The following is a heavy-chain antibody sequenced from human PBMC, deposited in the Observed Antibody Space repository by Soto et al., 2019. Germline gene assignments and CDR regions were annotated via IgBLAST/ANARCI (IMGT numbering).Heavy chain of an antibody. CDR1: GYTFTGYY. Sequence: GASVKVSCKASGYTFTGYYMHWVRQAPGQGLEWMGWINPNSGGRNYAQKFQGRVTMTRDTSISTAYMELSRLRSDDTAVYYCARDPFAVANIDYWGQGTLVTVSS. CDR3: ARDPFAVANIDY. J-gene: IGHJ4*02. V-gene: IGHV1-2*02. CDR2: INPNSGGR. D-gene: IGHD6-19*01.